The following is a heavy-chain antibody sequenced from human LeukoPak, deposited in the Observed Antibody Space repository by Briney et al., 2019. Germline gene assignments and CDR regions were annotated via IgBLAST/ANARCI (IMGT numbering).Heavy chain of an antibody. CDR1: GFTFRTYS. CDR3: ATESRESCAAFDI. CDR2: ISSSSSSI. V-gene: IGHV3-48*02. Sequence: PGGSLRLSCAASGFTFRTYSMNCVRKAPGKGLEWVSYISSSSSSIFYADSVKGRFTISRDNAKNSLYLQMNSLRDEDTAVYYCATESRESCAAFDIWGQGTMVTVSS. J-gene: IGHJ3*02.